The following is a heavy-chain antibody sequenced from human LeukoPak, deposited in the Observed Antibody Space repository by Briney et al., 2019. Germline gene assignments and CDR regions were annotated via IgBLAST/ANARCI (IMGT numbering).Heavy chain of an antibody. V-gene: IGHV4-39*01. CDR3: ARATSVAWVDY. CDR1: GGSIRNSSFY. D-gene: IGHD5-12*01. Sequence: SETLSLTCAVSGGSIRNSSFYWGWIRQPPGKGLEWIASIYSTGTTYYNPSIKSRITIFVDTSKNQVSLKLRSVTAADTAVYYCARATSVAWVDYWGQGTLVTVSS. CDR2: IYSTGTT. J-gene: IGHJ4*02.